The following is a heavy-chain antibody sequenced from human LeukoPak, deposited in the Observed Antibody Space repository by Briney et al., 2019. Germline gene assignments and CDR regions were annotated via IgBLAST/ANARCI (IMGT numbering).Heavy chain of an antibody. D-gene: IGHD3-10*01. CDR3: ARDQSYYYGSGSKPED. CDR2: LSGSGGSI. J-gene: IGHJ4*02. V-gene: IGHV3-23*01. CDR1: GFTFSSYD. Sequence: TGGSLRLSCAASGFTFSSYDMNWLRQAPGKGLEGVSGLSGSGGSIYQADSVKGRFTISRDNSKNTLYLQMNSLRAEDTAVYYCARDQSYYYGSGSKPEDWGQGPLVTVSS.